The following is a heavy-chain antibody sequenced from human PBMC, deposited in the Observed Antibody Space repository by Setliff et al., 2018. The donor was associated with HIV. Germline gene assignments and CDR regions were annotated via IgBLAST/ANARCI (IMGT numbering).Heavy chain of an antibody. Sequence: SETLSLTCTVSGGSISGYYWSWVRQPPEKRLELIGSVYHSGKTYYNPSLKSRVTMSADTSKNQISLMLRSMTAADTAVYYCAKHDFGEGSCFDPWGQGSLVTVSS. CDR1: GGSISGYY. V-gene: IGHV4-59*04. D-gene: IGHD3-16*01. CDR3: AKHDFGEGSCFDP. CDR2: VYHSGKT. J-gene: IGHJ5*02.